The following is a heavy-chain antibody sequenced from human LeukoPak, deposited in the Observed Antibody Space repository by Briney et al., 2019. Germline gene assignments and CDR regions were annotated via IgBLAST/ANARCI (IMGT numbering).Heavy chain of an antibody. CDR2: IYPGDSDT. CDR1: GYXFTNYW. J-gene: IGHJ4*02. CDR3: ARRTDRSFWYLDY. V-gene: IGHV5-51*01. Sequence: GESLKISCKGSGYXFTNYWIGWVRQMPGKGLEWMGIIYPGDSDTRYSPSLQGQVTISADKSISTAYLQWSSLKASDTAMYYCARRTDRSFWYLDYWGQGTLVTVSS.